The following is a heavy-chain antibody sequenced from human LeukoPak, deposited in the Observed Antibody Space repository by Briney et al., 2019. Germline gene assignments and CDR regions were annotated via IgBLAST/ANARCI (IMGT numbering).Heavy chain of an antibody. J-gene: IGHJ4*02. CDR1: GFTFSSYS. D-gene: IGHD5-18*01. V-gene: IGHV3-21*01. CDR2: ISSSSSYI. Sequence: GGSLRLSCAASGFTFSSYSMTWVRQAPGKGLEWVSSISSSSSYIYYADSVKGRFTISRDNAKNSLYLQMNSLRAEDTAAYYCAREGLDLLVWDTAMASDYWGQGTLVTVSS. CDR3: AREGLDLLVWDTAMASDY.